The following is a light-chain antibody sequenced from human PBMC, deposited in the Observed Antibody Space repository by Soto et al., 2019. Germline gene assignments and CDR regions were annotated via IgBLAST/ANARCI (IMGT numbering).Light chain of an antibody. CDR1: ISDVGTYNY. V-gene: IGLV2-14*01. Sequence: QSALTQPASVSGSPGQSITISCTGTISDVGTYNYVSWFQQHPGKAPDLIIYEVTNRPSGVSNRFSGSKSGNTASLTISGLQAEDEADYYCSSYTSSSTYVLFGGGTKLTVL. J-gene: IGLJ2*01. CDR2: EVT. CDR3: SSYTSSSTYVL.